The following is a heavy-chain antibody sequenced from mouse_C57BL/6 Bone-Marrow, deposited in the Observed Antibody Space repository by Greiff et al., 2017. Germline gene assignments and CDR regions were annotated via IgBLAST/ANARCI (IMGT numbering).Heavy chain of an antibody. Sequence: VKLQQPGAELVMPGASVKLSCKASGYTFTSYWMHWVKQRPGQGLEWIGEIDPSDSYTNYNQKFKGKSTLTVDKSSSTAYMQLSSLTSEDSAVYYCARGCFDYWGQGTTLTVSS. CDR2: IDPSDSYT. CDR1: GYTFTSYW. J-gene: IGHJ2*01. V-gene: IGHV1-69*01. CDR3: ARGCFDY.